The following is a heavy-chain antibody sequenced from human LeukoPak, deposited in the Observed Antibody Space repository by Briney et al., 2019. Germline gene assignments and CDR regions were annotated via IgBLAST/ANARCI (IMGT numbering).Heavy chain of an antibody. D-gene: IGHD4-17*01. J-gene: IGHJ4*02. V-gene: IGHV3-23*01. Sequence: PGGSLRLSCAASGFTFSSYWMSWVRQAPGKGLEWVSAISGSGGSTYYADSVKGRFTISRDNSKNTLYLQMNSLRAEDTAVYYCAKDRHDYGDYFDYWGQGTLVTVSS. CDR2: ISGSGGST. CDR1: GFTFSSYW. CDR3: AKDRHDYGDYFDY.